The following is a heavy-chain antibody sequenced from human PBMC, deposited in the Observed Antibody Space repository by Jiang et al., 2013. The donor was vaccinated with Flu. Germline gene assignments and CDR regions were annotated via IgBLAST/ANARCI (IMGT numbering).Heavy chain of an antibody. D-gene: IGHD2-8*02. Sequence: GSGLVKPSQTLSLTCAVSGGSISSGGYSWSWIRQPPGKGLEWIGYIYHSGSTYYNPSLKSRVTISVDRSKNQFSLKLSSVTAADTAVYYCARFVSGGSGYYFDYWGQGTLVTVSS. V-gene: IGHV4-30-2*01. CDR1: GGSISSGGYS. CDR3: ARFVSGGSGYYFDY. J-gene: IGHJ4*02. CDR2: IYHSGST.